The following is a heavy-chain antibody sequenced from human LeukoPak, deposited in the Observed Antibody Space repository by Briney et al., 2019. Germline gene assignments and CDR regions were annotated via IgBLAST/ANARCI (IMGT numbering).Heavy chain of an antibody. CDR2: ISGSGTNT. V-gene: IGHV3-23*01. D-gene: IGHD3-10*01. CDR3: VKVSPHGGAAY. Sequence: GGSLRLSCAASGFTFSNYAMSWVRQAPGKGLEWVSAISGSGTNTYYADSVKGRFAISRDNSKNTLYLHMNSLRAEDTAIYYCVKVSPHGGAAYWGQGTLVTVSS. CDR1: GFTFSNYA. J-gene: IGHJ4*02.